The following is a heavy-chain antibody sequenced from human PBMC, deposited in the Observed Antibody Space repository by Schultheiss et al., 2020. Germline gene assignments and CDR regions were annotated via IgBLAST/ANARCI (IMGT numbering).Heavy chain of an antibody. J-gene: IGHJ4*02. V-gene: IGHV3-73*01. CDR1: GFTFSSSA. Sequence: GGSLRLSCAASGFTFSSSAMHWVRQTPGKGLEWVGRIRSKANSYATAYAASVKGRFTISRDDSKNTAYLQMNSLKTEDTAVYYCTSPGGYAGYWGQGTLGTVSS. CDR3: TSPGGYAGY. D-gene: IGHD5-12*01. CDR2: IRSKANSYAT.